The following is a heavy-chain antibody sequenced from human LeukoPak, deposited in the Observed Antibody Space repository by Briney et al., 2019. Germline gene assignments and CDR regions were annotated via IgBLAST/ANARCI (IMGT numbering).Heavy chain of an antibody. J-gene: IGHJ4*02. D-gene: IGHD4-17*01. CDR2: ISTSSSII. CDR1: GFTFTSYS. Sequence: GGSLRLSCAASGFTFTSYSMIWVRQAPGKGLEWVSYISTSSSIIYYADSVKGRFTISRDNAKNSLYLQMNSLRAEDTAVYYCARGGTDYGDDYWGQGTLVTVSS. CDR3: ARGGTDYGDDY. V-gene: IGHV3-48*01.